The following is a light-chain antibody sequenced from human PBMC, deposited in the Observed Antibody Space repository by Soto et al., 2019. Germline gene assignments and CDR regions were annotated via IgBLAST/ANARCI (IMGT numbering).Light chain of an antibody. CDR3: QQYNNYWT. CDR2: DAS. CDR1: ETIINW. V-gene: IGKV1-5*01. Sequence: DIQMTQSPSTLSASVGDRVIITCRASETIINWLACFQQKPGRAPKLLIYDASTLESGVPSRFSGSGSGTEFTLTISGLQPDDFATYYCQQYNNYWTFGQGTKVDIK. J-gene: IGKJ1*01.